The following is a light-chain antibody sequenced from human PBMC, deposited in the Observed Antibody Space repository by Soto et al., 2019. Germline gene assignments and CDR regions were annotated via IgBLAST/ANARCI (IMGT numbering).Light chain of an antibody. CDR2: DIS. V-gene: IGKV3-11*01. Sequence: EIVLTQSPATLSLSPGERATLSCRASQTVSRHLAWYQQRPGQAPRLLIYDISNRDIGIPRRFSGSGSGTDFNLTISSLEPEDSAVYYCQQLNNGPRHTFGEGTKLESK. CDR3: QQLNNGPRHT. CDR1: QTVSRH. J-gene: IGKJ2*01.